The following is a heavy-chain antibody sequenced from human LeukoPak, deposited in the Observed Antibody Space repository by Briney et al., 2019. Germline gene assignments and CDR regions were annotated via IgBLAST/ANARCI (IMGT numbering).Heavy chain of an antibody. CDR1: GFTFRSYW. Sequence: GGSLRLSCAASGFTFRSYWMGWVRQAPGKGLEWVANINQDESDRYYVDSVKGRFTISRDNAKNSVYLQMNSLRAEDTAVYYCAGILYISGWSIDYWGQRALVTVSS. D-gene: IGHD6-19*01. V-gene: IGHV3-7*01. CDR2: INQDESDR. CDR3: AGILYISGWSIDY. J-gene: IGHJ4*02.